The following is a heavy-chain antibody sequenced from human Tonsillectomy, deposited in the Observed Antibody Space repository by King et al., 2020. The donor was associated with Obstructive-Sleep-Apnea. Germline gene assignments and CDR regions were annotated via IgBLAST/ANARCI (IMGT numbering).Heavy chain of an antibody. Sequence: GGGGGGGGGWRRLAGGGSGFRCSRGAMHWGRQAPGEGLEWGAVLASDGTEKVCVDAVKGRFTISIDNSKNTIYVQMNSRRTEDTAVYYCASFQLGAAGPPPDALDIWGQGTMVSVSS. V-gene: IGHV3-30-3*01. J-gene: IGHJ3*02. CDR1: GFRCSRGA. CDR2: LASDGTEK. CDR3: ASFQLGAAGPPPDALDI. D-gene: IGHD7-27*01.